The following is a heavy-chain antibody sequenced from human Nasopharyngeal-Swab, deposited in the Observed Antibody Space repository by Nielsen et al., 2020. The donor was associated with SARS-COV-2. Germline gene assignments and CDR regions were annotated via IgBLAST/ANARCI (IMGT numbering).Heavy chain of an antibody. CDR1: GDSISSSSYY. J-gene: IGHJ5*02. CDR3: GMNYYDSSGYHYWFDP. D-gene: IGHD3-22*01. V-gene: IGHV4-39*01. Sequence: SETLSLTCTVSGDSISSSSYYWGCILQPPGKGLEWIGSIYYSGSTYYNPSLKSRVTMSVDTSKNQFSLKLSSVTAADTAVYSCGMNYYDSSGYHYWFDPWGQGTMVTVSS. CDR2: IYYSGST.